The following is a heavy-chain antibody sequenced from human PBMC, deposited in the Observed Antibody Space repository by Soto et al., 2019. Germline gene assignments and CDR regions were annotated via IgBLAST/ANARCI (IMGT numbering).Heavy chain of an antibody. CDR2: IYYSGST. CDR3: ARGRYSSSWYWFDP. Sequence: PSETLSLTCTVSCGSVISGSYYWSWIRQPPGKGLEWIGYIYYSGSTNYNPSLKSRVTISVDTSKNQFSLKLSSVTAADTAVYYCARGRYSSSWYWFDPWGQGTLVTVSS. J-gene: IGHJ5*02. V-gene: IGHV4-61*01. CDR1: CGSVISGSYY. D-gene: IGHD6-13*01.